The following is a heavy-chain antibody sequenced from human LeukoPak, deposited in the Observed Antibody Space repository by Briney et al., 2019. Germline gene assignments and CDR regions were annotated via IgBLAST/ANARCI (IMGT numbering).Heavy chain of an antibody. CDR1: GFTFSSYS. J-gene: IGHJ3*02. V-gene: IGHV3-21*01. CDR2: ISSSSSYI. Sequence: GGSLGLSCAASGFTFSSYSMNWVRQAPGKGLEWVSSISSSSSYIYYADSVKGRFTISRDNAKNSLYLQMNSLRAEDTAVYYCASPTQIAAAGTGAFDIWGQGTMVTVSS. D-gene: IGHD6-13*01. CDR3: ASPTQIAAAGTGAFDI.